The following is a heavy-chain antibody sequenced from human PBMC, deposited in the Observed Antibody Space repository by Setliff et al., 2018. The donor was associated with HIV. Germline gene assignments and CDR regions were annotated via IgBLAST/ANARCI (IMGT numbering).Heavy chain of an antibody. CDR2: IKQDGSEQ. CDR3: ARGLFYELNFG. Sequence: GGSLRLSCAASGFTFSDYWMVWVRQAPGKGLEWVAQIKQDGSEQYCVDSVRGRFTLSRDNAKNALLLQMNSLRAEDTAVYYCARGLFYELNFGGGQGTLVTVSS. CDR1: GFTFSDYW. J-gene: IGHJ4*02. D-gene: IGHD2-21*01. V-gene: IGHV3-7*01.